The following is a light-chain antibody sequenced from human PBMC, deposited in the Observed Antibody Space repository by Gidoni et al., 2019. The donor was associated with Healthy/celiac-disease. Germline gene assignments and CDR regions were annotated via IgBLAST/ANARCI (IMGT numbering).Light chain of an antibody. CDR3: QQRSNWPLT. CDR1: QSVSSY. J-gene: IGKJ4*01. CDR2: DAS. V-gene: IGKV3-11*01. Sequence: EIVLTQSPATLSLPPGERATLSCRASQSVSSYVAWYQQKPGQAPRLLIYDASNRATGIPARFSGSGSGTDFTLTISSLEPEDFAVYYWQQRSNWPLTFGGGTKVEIK.